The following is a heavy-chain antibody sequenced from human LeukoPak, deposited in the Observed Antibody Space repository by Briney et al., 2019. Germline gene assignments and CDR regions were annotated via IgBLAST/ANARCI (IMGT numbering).Heavy chain of an antibody. CDR1: GFTFTSSA. CDR3: ARDWEGLGEYWYFDL. V-gene: IGHV1-58*01. Sequence: SVKVSCKASGFTFTSSAVQWVRQARGQRLEWIGWIVVGSGNTNYAQKFQGRVTMTRDTSISTAYMELSRLRSDDTAVYYCARDWEGLGEYWYFDLWGRGTLVTVSS. D-gene: IGHD1-26*01. J-gene: IGHJ2*01. CDR2: IVVGSGNT.